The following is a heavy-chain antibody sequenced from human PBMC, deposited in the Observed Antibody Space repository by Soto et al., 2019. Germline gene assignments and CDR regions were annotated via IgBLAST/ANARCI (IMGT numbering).Heavy chain of an antibody. CDR3: AHRVSSTDRAFDV. D-gene: IGHD3-16*02. V-gene: IGHV2-5*01. Sequence: QITLKESGPTLVKPTQTLTLTCSFSGFSFSTSAVGVDWIRQPPGKALEWLARIYWNDDKQYRPSLKNRVTISKDTSKNHVVLTMTNVYPAATATYFCAHRVSSTDRAFDVWGQGTMVTVSS. CDR2: IYWNDDK. CDR1: GFSFSTSAVG. J-gene: IGHJ3*01.